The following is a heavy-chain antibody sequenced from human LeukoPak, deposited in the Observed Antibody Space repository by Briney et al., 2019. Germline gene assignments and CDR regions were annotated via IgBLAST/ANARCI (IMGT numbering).Heavy chain of an antibody. CDR3: ARGRFGELSSFAIFDY. CDR2: IIPIFGTA. Sequence: ASVKVSCKASGGTFSSYAISWVRQAPGQGLEWMGGIIPIFGTANYAQKFQGRVTITADKSTSTAYMELSSLRSEDTAVYYCARGRFGELSSFAIFDYWGQGTLVTVSS. V-gene: IGHV1-69*06. D-gene: IGHD3-10*01. CDR1: GGTFSSYA. J-gene: IGHJ4*02.